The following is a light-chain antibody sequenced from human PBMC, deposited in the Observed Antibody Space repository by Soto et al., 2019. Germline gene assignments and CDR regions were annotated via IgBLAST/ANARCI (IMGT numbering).Light chain of an antibody. Sequence: QSALTQPRSVSGSPGQSLTISCTGTSSDVGCYNYVSWYQQHPGKAPKLMIYDVSKRPSGVPDRFSGSKSGNTASLTISGIQAEDEADYYCCSYAGSFVVFGGGTKLTVL. CDR3: CSYAGSFVV. CDR1: SSDVGCYNY. J-gene: IGLJ2*01. CDR2: DVS. V-gene: IGLV2-11*01.